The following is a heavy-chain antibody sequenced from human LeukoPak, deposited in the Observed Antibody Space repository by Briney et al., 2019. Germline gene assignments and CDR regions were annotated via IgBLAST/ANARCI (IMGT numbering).Heavy chain of an antibody. Sequence: PGGSLRLSCAASVFIVSNNYMSWVRQAPGKGLEWVSLIYSGGNTYYADSVKGRFSISRDNSKNTLYLQMNSLRAEDTAVYYCAAKRGYSYGSDYWGQGTLVTVSS. D-gene: IGHD5-18*01. CDR2: IYSGGNT. V-gene: IGHV3-53*01. CDR3: AAKRGYSYGSDY. CDR1: VFIVSNNY. J-gene: IGHJ4*02.